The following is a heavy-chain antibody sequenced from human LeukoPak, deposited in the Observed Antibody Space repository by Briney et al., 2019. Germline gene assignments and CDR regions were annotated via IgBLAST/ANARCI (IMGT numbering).Heavy chain of an antibody. J-gene: IGHJ6*02. CDR3: AKVRTYFYHGLDV. D-gene: IGHD1-14*01. V-gene: IGHV3-23*01. CDR1: GFTFSSYG. CDR2: ISGTTSGT. Sequence: PGRSLRLSCAASGFTFSSYGTHWVRQAPGKGLEWVSGISGTTSGTYYADSVKGRFTISRDNSKNTLFLQVNSLRAEDTAVYYCAKVRTYFYHGLDVWGQGTTVTVSS.